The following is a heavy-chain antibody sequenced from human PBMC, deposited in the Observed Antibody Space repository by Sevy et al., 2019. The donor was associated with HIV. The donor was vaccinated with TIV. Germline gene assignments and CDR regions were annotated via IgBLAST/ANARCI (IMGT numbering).Heavy chain of an antibody. J-gene: IGHJ5*02. CDR2: ISSSGSSI. Sequence: GGSLRLSCTASGFTFSSYDMNWVRQAPGKGLEWVSKISSSGSSIYYADSVKGRFTISRDNAKNSLNLQMNSLRAEDTAVYYCTRNGGAFDNGFDPWGQGTLSPSPQ. CDR3: TRNGGAFDNGFDP. V-gene: IGHV3-48*03. CDR1: GFTFSSYD. D-gene: IGHD2-8*01.